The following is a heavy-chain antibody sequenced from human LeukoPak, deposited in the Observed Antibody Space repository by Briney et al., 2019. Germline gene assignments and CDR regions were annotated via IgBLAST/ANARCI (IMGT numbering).Heavy chain of an antibody. V-gene: IGHV4-39*01. CDR2: IYYSGTT. CDR3: ARLEVTAIMFDY. J-gene: IGHJ4*02. Sequence: WIVSIYYSGTTYYNPSLKSRVTISVDTSKNQFSLKLSSVTAADTAVYYCARLEVTAIMFDYWGQGTLVTVSS. D-gene: IGHD2-21*02.